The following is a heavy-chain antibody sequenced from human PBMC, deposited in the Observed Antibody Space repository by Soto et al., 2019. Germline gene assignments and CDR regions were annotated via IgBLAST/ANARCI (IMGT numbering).Heavy chain of an antibody. CDR1: GYTFTSYD. Sequence: QVQLVQSGAEVKKPGASVKVSCKASGYTFTSYDINWVRQATGQGLEWMGWMNPTSGNKGYEQKFQGIVTMTRNTSISTAYMELSSLRSEDTAVYYCARGLRAQQLFAPSWFDPWRQGTLVTVSS. CDR3: ARGLRAQQLFAPSWFDP. J-gene: IGHJ5*02. V-gene: IGHV1-8*01. D-gene: IGHD6-13*01. CDR2: MNPTSGNK.